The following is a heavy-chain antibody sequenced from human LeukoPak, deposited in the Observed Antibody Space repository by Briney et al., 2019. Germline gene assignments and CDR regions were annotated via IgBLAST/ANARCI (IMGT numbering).Heavy chain of an antibody. CDR1: GFTFSFYW. CDR3: AKEAARVRFLEWLSLINFDY. D-gene: IGHD3-3*01. J-gene: IGHJ4*02. Sequence: PGGSLRLSCAASGFTFSFYWMNWVRQAPGKGLEWVANIKQDGSEKYYVDSVKGRFTISRDNSKNTLYLQMNSLRAEDTAVYYCAKEAARVRFLEWLSLINFDYWGQGTLVTVSS. V-gene: IGHV3-7*04. CDR2: IKQDGSEK.